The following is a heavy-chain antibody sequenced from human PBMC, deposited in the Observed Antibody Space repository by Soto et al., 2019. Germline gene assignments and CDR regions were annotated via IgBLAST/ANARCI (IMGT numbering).Heavy chain of an antibody. CDR3: TRGGNWFDP. CDR1: GGSISTYY. CDR2: NYSGST. V-gene: IGHV4-59*08. Sequence: QVQLQESGPGLVKPSETLSLTCTVSGGSISTYYWNWIRQPPGKGLEWIVYNYSGSTNYNPSLRSRVTVSVDAARNQFSLKLTSVTAADTAIYYCTRGGNWFDPWGQGTLVTVSS. J-gene: IGHJ5*02.